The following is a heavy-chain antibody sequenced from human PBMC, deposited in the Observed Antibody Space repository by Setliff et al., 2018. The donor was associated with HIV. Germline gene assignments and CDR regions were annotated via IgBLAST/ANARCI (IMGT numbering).Heavy chain of an antibody. D-gene: IGHD3-10*01. Sequence: PGGSLRLSCAASGFTFSNYGMHWVRQAPGKGQEWVIFIRYDGSDNYYIDSVKGRFTISRDDSKNTLYLQMNSLRAEDTAVYYCAKDKGQKYADYWGQGTMVTVSS. CDR3: AKDKGQKYADY. V-gene: IGHV3-30*02. J-gene: IGHJ4*02. CDR1: GFTFSNYG. CDR2: IRYDGSDN.